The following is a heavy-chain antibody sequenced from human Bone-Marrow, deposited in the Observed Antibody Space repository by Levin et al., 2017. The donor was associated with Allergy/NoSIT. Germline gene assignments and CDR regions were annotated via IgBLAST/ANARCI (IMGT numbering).Heavy chain of an antibody. CDR3: ASSGITTPNTGYFSYYYGLDV. Sequence: PSETLSLTCAVSGASLNNFYWSWVRQPLGKGLEWIGQISFRGHANYNPSLKGRVFISVDTSKDQFSLDLTSVTAADTAVYFCASSGITTPNTGYFSYYYGLDVWGQGTPVTVSS. CDR1: GASLNNFY. J-gene: IGHJ6*02. V-gene: IGHV4-59*01. D-gene: IGHD3-10*01. CDR2: ISFRGHA.